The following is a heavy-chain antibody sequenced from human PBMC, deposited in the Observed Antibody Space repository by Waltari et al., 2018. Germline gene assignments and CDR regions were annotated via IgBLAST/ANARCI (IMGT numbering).Heavy chain of an antibody. CDR2: ISRSGTSI. CDR3: ARDHKTSDAHDI. CDR1: GFTLNDYY. J-gene: IGHJ3*02. Sequence: QMKLVQSGGGLVRPGGSLRLSCTASGFTLNDYYLSWIRQSPGKGLELFSYISRSGTSIFYRDSVKGRFTISRDTADNSLYLQMNDLRDEDTAVYYCARDHKTSDAHDIWGQGTMVTVSS. V-gene: IGHV3-11*04.